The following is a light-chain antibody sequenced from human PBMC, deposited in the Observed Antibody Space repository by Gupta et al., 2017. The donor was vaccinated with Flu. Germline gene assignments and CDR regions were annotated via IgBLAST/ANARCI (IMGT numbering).Light chain of an antibody. V-gene: IGLV2-11*01. CDR3: CSYGGTNAFWV. Sequence: SSDVGAYNYVSGYQHHPGKAPKVIIYDVTKRPSGVPGRLSGSKSGNTASLTISGLQADDEADYYCCSYGGTNAFWVFGGGTKLTVL. J-gene: IGLJ3*02. CDR2: DVT. CDR1: SSDVGAYNY.